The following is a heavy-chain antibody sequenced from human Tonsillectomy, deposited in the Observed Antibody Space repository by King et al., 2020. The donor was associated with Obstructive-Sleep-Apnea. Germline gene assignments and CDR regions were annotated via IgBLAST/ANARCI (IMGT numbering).Heavy chain of an antibody. V-gene: IGHV4-59*08. CDR2: IYSSGTT. J-gene: IGHJ3*02. Sequence: QLQESGPGLVKPSETLSLNCTVSGGSISGYSWSWIRQPPGKGLEWIGFIYSSGTTNHNPSLTNRVTISVDTSKNQLSLKLSSVTAADTAVYYCATTGYSNSWHDVSAFDIWGQGTMVTVSS. D-gene: IGHD6-13*01. CDR1: GGSISGYS. CDR3: ATTGYSNSWHDVSAFDI.